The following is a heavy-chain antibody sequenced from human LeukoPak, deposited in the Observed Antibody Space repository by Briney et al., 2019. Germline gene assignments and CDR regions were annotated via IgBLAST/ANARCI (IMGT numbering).Heavy chain of an antibody. D-gene: IGHD3-22*01. CDR1: GFTVSSNY. V-gene: IGHV3-66*01. J-gene: IGHJ5*02. Sequence: GGSLRLSCAASGFTVSSNYMSWVRQAPGKGLEWVSVIYSGGSTYYADSVKGRFTISRDNSKNTLYLQMNSLRAEDTAVYYCARDGGYYDSSGYYPNNWFDPWGQGTLVTVSS. CDR2: IYSGGST. CDR3: ARDGGYYDSSGYYPNNWFDP.